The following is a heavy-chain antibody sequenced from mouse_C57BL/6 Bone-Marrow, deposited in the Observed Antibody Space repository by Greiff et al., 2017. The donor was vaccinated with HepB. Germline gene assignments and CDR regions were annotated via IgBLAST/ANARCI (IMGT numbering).Heavy chain of an antibody. CDR3: THSNYPFAY. D-gene: IGHD2-5*01. CDR1: GFNIKDDY. Sequence: EVQLQQSGAELVRPGASVKLSCTASGFNIKDDYMHWVKQRPEQGLEWIGWIDPENGDTEYASKFQGKATITADTSSNTAYLQLSSLTSEDTAVYYCTHSNYPFAYWGQGTLVTVSA. V-gene: IGHV14-4*01. J-gene: IGHJ3*01. CDR2: IDPENGDT.